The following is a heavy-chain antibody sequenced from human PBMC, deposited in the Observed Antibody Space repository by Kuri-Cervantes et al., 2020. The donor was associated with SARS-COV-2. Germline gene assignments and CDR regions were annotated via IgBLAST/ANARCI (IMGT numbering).Heavy chain of an antibody. V-gene: IGHV3-15*01. CDR2: IKSKTDGGTT. D-gene: IGHD3-16*01. CDR1: GFTFSNAW. J-gene: IGHJ6*03. Sequence: GESLKISCAASGFTFSNAWMSWVRQAPGKGLGWVGRIKSKTDGGTTDYAAPVKGRFTISRDDSKNTLYLQMNSLKAEDTAVYYCASLLSGGGAHLYYFYMDAWGKGTSVTVSS. CDR3: ASLLSGGGAHLYYFYMDA.